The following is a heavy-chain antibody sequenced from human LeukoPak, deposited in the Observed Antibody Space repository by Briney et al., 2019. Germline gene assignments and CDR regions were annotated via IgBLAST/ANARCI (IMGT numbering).Heavy chain of an antibody. V-gene: IGHV4-34*01. CDR1: GGSFSGYY. J-gene: IGHJ6*02. D-gene: IGHD6-13*01. CDR3: ARVTFGSSWYYYYGMDV. Sequence: SETLSLTCAVYGGSFSGYYWSWIRQPPGKGLEWIGEINHSGSTNYNPSLKSRVTISVDTSKNQFSLKLSSVTAADTAVYYCARVTFGSSWYYYYGMDVWGQGTTVTVSS. CDR2: INHSGST.